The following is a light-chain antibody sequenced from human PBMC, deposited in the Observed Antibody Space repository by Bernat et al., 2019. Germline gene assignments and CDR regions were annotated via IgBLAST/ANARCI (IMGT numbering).Light chain of an antibody. J-gene: IGLJ2*01. Sequence: SYELTQPPSVSVSPGQTASITCSGDKLGNKHACWYQQKAGQSPVLVIYQDAKRPSGNPERFSGSSSGNTATLTISGTQAMDEADYYCQAWDSNTLVFGGGTKLTVL. CDR2: QDA. CDR1: KLGNKH. V-gene: IGLV3-1*01. CDR3: QAWDSNTLV.